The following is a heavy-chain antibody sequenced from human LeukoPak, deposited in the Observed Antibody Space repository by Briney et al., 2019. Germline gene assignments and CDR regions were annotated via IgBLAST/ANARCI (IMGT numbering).Heavy chain of an antibody. Sequence: SETLSLTCTVSGGSISSYYWSWLRQPPGKGLEWIGYIYYSGSSNYNPSLKSRVTISVDTSKNQFSLKLSSVTAADTAVYYCARHISKSIAVAGFDYWGQGTLVTVSS. CDR2: IYYSGSS. D-gene: IGHD6-19*01. J-gene: IGHJ4*02. CDR1: GGSISSYY. CDR3: ARHISKSIAVAGFDY. V-gene: IGHV4-59*08.